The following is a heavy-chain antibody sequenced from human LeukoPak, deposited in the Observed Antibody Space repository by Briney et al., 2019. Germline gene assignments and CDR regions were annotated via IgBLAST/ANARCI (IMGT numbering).Heavy chain of an antibody. CDR3: AGHARGSFLVY. Sequence: PGGSLRLSCAASGFSFSDYYMSWIRQAPGKGLEWVSLISSTSPSAISYGDSVKGRFTTSRDNGRNSLFLQMNSLRAEDTATYYCAGHARGSFLVYWGQGTLVTVSS. D-gene: IGHD6-6*01. V-gene: IGHV3-11*01. J-gene: IGHJ4*02. CDR1: GFSFSDYY. CDR2: ISSTSPSAI.